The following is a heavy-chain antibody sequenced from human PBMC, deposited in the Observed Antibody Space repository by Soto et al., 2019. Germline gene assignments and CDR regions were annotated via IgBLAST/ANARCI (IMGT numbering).Heavy chain of an antibody. CDR1: GYTFTSYD. V-gene: IGHV1-8*01. J-gene: IGHJ6*02. CDR3: ARVRNPHCYYYHGTDV. D-gene: IGHD1-1*01. CDR2: MNPNSGNT. Sequence: QVQLVQSGAEVKKPGASVKVSCKASGYTFTSYDINWVRQATGQGLEWMGWMNPNSGNTGYAQKFQGRVTMTRNTPLSTAHTEPCGPRSEDPHVYYCARVRNPHCYYYHGTDVWGQGTTVTVSS.